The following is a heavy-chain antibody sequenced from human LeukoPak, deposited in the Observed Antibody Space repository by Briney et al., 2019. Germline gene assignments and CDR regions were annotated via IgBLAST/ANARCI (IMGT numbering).Heavy chain of an antibody. CDR1: GFIVSSNY. CDR3: ASPHYGDHGTPFDY. CDR2: IYSGGST. Sequence: GGSLRLSCAASGFIVSSNYMSWVRQAPGKGLEWVSVIYSGGSTYYADSVKGRFTISRDNSKNTLYLQMNSLRAEDTAVYYCASPHYGDHGTPFDYWGQGTLVTVSS. V-gene: IGHV3-66*02. D-gene: IGHD4-17*01. J-gene: IGHJ4*02.